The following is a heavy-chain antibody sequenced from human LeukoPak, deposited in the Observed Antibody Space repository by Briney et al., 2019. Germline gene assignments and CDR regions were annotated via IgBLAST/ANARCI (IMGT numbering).Heavy chain of an antibody. CDR3: ARGQNKCLGH. D-gene: IGHD2/OR15-2a*01. CDR2: INPSGGGT. J-gene: IGHJ4*02. Sequence: ASVKVSCKASGYTFANYFMHWVRQAPGQGLEWMGVINPSGGGTTYAQRFQGRVTMTRDTSTSTVHMELSSLRSEDTAVYYCARGQNKCLGHWGQGTLVTVSS. CDR1: GYTFANYF. V-gene: IGHV1-46*01.